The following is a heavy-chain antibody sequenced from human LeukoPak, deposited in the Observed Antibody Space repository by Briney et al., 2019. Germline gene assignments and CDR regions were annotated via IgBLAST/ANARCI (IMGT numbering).Heavy chain of an antibody. CDR2: TSAYNGNT. V-gene: IGHV1-18*01. J-gene: IGHJ6*03. CDR1: GYTFTSYG. D-gene: IGHD6-13*01. Sequence: ASVKVSCKASGYTFTSYGISWVRQAPGQGLEWMGWTSAYNGNTNYAQKLQGRVTMTTDTSTSTAYMELRSLRSDDTAVYYCAKSGSSWYNSFVVQARNYYYMDVWGKGTTVTVSS. CDR3: AKSGSSWYNSFVVQARNYYYMDV.